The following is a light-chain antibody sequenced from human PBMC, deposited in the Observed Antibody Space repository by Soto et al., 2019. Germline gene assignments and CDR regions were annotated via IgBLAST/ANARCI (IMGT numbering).Light chain of an antibody. CDR1: QVIGSRY. CDR2: GAS. CDR3: QQFRSSIPHT. J-gene: IGKJ2*01. V-gene: IGKV3-20*01. Sequence: EIVMTQSPCTLSLSPGERATIACMASQVIGSRYLAWYHQKSGQAPRLLIYGASNRATGLPDRFSGSGSGKDFTLTISRLESEDFGVYYCQQFRSSIPHTFGQGTKLEIK.